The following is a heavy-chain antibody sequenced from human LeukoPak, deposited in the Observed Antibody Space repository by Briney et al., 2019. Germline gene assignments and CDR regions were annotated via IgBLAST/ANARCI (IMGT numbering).Heavy chain of an antibody. V-gene: IGHV3-15*04. D-gene: IGHD3-3*01. J-gene: IGHJ4*02. CDR2: IESKTDGGTT. CDR3: TTGSLDYDFWSGYYLFDY. CDR1: GFTFSNAW. Sequence: GGSLRLSCAASGFTFSNAWMSWVRQAPGKGLEWVGRIESKTDGGTTDYAAPVKGRFTISRDDSKNTLYLQMNSLKTEDTAVYYCTTGSLDYDFWSGYYLFDYWGQGTLVTVSS.